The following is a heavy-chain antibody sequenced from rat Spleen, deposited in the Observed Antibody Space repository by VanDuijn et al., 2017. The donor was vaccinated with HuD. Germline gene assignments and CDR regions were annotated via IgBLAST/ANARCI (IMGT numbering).Heavy chain of an antibody. CDR1: GFTFSDYN. CDR2: IIYDDSRT. Sequence: EVQLVESGGGLVQPGGSLKLSCAASGFTFSDYNMAWVRQPPKKGLEWVATIIYDDSRTYYRDSVKGRFTISRDNAKSTRYLPMDSRRSEDTATYYCARRYYGYTDYFDYWGQGVMVTVSS. D-gene: IGHD1-6*01. CDR3: ARRYYGYTDYFDY. V-gene: IGHV5-7*01. J-gene: IGHJ2*01.